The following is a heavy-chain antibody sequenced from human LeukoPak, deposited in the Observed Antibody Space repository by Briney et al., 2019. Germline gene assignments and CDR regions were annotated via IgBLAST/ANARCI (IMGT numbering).Heavy chain of an antibody. CDR3: AKDYRYCSSTSCYAPEYFQH. V-gene: IGHV3-23*01. J-gene: IGHJ1*01. Sequence: GGSLRLSCAASGFTFSSYAMSWVRQAPGKGLEWVSAISGSGGSTYYADSVKGRFTISRDNSKNTLYLQMNSLRAEDTAVYYCAKDYRYCSSTSCYAPEYFQHWGQGTLVTVSS. CDR2: ISGSGGST. D-gene: IGHD2-2*01. CDR1: GFTFSSYA.